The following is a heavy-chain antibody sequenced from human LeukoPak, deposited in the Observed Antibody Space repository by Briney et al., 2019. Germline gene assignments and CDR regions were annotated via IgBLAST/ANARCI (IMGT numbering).Heavy chain of an antibody. CDR2: IYYSGST. CDR3: ARDGGTTVTSDAFDI. Sequence: SETLSLTCTVSGGSISSYYWSWIRQPPGKGLEWLGYIYYSGSTNYNPSLKSRVTISVDTSKNQFSLKLSSVTAADTAVYYCARDGGTTVTSDAFDIWGQGTMVTVSS. D-gene: IGHD4-17*01. J-gene: IGHJ3*02. CDR1: GGSISSYY. V-gene: IGHV4-59*01.